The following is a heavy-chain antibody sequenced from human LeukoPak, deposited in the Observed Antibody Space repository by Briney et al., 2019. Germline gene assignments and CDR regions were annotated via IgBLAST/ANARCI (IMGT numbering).Heavy chain of an antibody. D-gene: IGHD2-15*01. CDR3: ASAPWCSGGSCYIY. CDR1: GYTFTGYY. Sequence: GASVKVSCKASGYTFTGYYMHWVRQAPGQGLEWMGWINPNSGGTNYAQKFRGWVTMTRDTSISTAYMELSRLRSDDTAVYYCASAPWCSGGSCYIYWGQGTLVTVSS. V-gene: IGHV1-2*04. CDR2: INPNSGGT. J-gene: IGHJ4*02.